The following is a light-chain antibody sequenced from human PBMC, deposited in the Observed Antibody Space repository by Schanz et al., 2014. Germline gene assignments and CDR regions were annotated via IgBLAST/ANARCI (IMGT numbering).Light chain of an antibody. V-gene: IGKV3-20*01. Sequence: PGERATLSCRTSQSIYNSLLAWYQQKPGQAPRLLIYDVSNRATGIPARFSGSGSGTDFTLTISRLEPEDFAVYYCQHYGSSPPFAFGQGTKLEIK. CDR3: QHYGSSPPFA. CDR1: QSIYNSL. CDR2: DVS. J-gene: IGKJ2*01.